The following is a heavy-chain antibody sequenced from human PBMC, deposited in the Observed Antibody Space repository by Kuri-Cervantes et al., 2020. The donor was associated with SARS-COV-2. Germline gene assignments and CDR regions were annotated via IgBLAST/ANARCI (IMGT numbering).Heavy chain of an antibody. J-gene: IGHJ6*03. D-gene: IGHD3-16*01. CDR3: TRGGGVTGYYYYYMNV. CDR2: IRSKAYGGTT. Sequence: GGSLRLSCTASGFTFGDYAMSWVRQAPGKGLEWVGFIRSKAYGGTTEYAASVKGRFTTSRDDSKSIAYLQMNSLKTEDTAVYYCTRGGGVTGYYYYYMNVWGKGTTVTVSS. CDR1: GFTFGDYA. V-gene: IGHV3-49*04.